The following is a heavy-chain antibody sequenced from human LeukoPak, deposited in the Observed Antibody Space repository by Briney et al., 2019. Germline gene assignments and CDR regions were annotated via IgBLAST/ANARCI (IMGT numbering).Heavy chain of an antibody. CDR3: ARQRGSYTPYYFDY. CDR2: IYYSGST. D-gene: IGHD1-26*01. Sequence: SQTLSLTCTVSGGSISSGGYSWSWIRQHPGKGLEWIGYIYYSGSTYYNPSLKSRVTISVDTSKNQFSLKLSSVTAADTAVYYCARQRGSYTPYYFDYWGQGTLVTVSS. J-gene: IGHJ4*02. CDR1: GGSISSGGYS. V-gene: IGHV4-31*03.